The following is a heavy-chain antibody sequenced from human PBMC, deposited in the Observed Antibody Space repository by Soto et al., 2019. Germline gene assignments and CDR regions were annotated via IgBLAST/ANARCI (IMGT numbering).Heavy chain of an antibody. CDR2: ISGSGGST. Sequence: EVQLLESGGGLVQPGGSLRLSCAASGFTFSSYAMRWVRQAPVKGLEWVSAISGSGGSTYYADSVKGRFTISRDNSKNTLELQMNSLRAEDTAVYYCASRGSGSYYDYWGQGTLVTVSS. J-gene: IGHJ4*02. CDR1: GFTFSSYA. V-gene: IGHV3-23*01. CDR3: ASRGSGSYYDY. D-gene: IGHD1-26*01.